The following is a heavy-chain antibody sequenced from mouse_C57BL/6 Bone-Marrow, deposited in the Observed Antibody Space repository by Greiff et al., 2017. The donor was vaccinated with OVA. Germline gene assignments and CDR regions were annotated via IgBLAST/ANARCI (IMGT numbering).Heavy chain of an antibody. CDR2: IDPSDSYT. CDR1: GYTFTSYW. Sequence: VQLQQPGAELVRPGTSVKLSCKASGYTFTSYWMHWVKQRPGQGLEWIGVIDPSDSYTNYNQKFKGKATLTVDTSSSTAYMQLSSLTSEDSAVYYCAREDYYGNSDYWGQGTTLTASS. D-gene: IGHD2-1*01. V-gene: IGHV1-59*01. J-gene: IGHJ2*01. CDR3: AREDYYGNSDY.